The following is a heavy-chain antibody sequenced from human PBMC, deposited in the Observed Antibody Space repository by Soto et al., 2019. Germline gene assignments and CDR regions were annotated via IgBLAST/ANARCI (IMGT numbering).Heavy chain of an antibody. CDR1: KNTLTELT. V-gene: IGHV1-24*01. D-gene: IGHD1-26*01. CDR3: AADRKIVGTIGAFDF. J-gene: IGHJ4*02. CDR2: SAPEEGEP. Sequence: ASVKVSFKVPKNTLTELTIDWLRQAPGKGLEWMGRSAPEEGEPIYPQKFQGRASMTEYPSTDTAYMELTSLRFEDTAVYFCAADRKIVGTIGAFDFWGQGTQVTVSS.